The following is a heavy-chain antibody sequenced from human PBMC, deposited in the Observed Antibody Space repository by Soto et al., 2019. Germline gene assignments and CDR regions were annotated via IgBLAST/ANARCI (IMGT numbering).Heavy chain of an antibody. D-gene: IGHD3-3*01. V-gene: IGHV4-31*03. CDR2: IYYSGST. CDR3: ARVPSTYYDFWSGFEGVLDV. Sequence: SETLSLTCTVSGGSISSGGYYWSWIRQHPGKGLEWIGYIYYSGSTYYNPSLKSRVTISVDTSKNQFSLKLSSVTAADTAVYYCARVPSTYYDFWSGFEGVLDVWGQGTTATV. J-gene: IGHJ6*02. CDR1: GGSISSGGYY.